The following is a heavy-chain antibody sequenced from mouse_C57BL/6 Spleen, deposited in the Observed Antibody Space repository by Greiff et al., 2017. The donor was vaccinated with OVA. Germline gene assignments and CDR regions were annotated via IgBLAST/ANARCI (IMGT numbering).Heavy chain of an antibody. CDR1: GYTFTSYW. J-gene: IGHJ2*01. Sequence: VQLQQPGAELVKPGASVKLSCKASGYTFTSYWMQWVKQRPGQGLEWIGEIDPSDSYTNYNQKFKGKATLTVDTSSSTAYMQRSSLTSEDSAVYYCARRDYWGQGTTLTVSS. CDR2: IDPSDSYT. V-gene: IGHV1-50*01. CDR3: ARRDY.